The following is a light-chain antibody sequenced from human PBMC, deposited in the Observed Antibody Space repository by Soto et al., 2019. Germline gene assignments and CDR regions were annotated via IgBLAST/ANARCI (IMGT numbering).Light chain of an antibody. J-gene: IGKJ5*01. V-gene: IGKV1-33*01. CDR1: QNINNY. Sequence: EIQMTQSPSSLSASVGDIVTITCQASQNINNYLNWYQQKPGRSPKLLIYDASNLEAGVPSRFRGSGSGTDFTFTISRLQPEDIATYYCQQYENLPTFGQGTRLEIK. CDR3: QQYENLPT. CDR2: DAS.